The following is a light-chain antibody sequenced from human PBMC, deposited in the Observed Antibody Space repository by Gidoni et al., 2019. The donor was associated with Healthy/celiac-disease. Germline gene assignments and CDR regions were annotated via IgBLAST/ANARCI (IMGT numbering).Light chain of an antibody. CDR1: QSISSY. CDR2: AAS. Sequence: DIQMTQSPSSLSASVGDRVTITCRASQSISSYLNWYQQKPGKAPKLLIYAASSLQSGVPSRFSGSGSGTDFTLTISSLQPEDFATYYCQQSYSTLFTFGHXTKVEIK. J-gene: IGKJ3*01. CDR3: QQSYSTLFT. V-gene: IGKV1-39*01.